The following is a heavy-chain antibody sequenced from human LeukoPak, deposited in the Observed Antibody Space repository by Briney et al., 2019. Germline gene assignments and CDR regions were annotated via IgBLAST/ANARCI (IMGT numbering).Heavy chain of an antibody. CDR1: GFTFSSYE. D-gene: IGHD3-10*01. J-gene: IGHJ4*02. CDR3: AKATSITMVRGVIQRGYFDY. CDR2: ISGSGGST. Sequence: GGSLRLSCAVSGFTFSSYEMNWVRQAPGKGLEWVSAISGSGGSTYYADSEKGRFTISRDNSKDTLYLQMNSLRAEDTAVYYCAKATSITMVRGVIQRGYFDYWGQGTLVTVSS. V-gene: IGHV3-23*01.